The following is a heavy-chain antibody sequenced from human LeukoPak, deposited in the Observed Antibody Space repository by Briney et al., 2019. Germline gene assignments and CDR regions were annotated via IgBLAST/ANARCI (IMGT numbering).Heavy chain of an antibody. CDR3: ARGMVRGA. V-gene: IGHV3-48*03. D-gene: IGHD3-10*01. Sequence: GGSLRLYCAASGFTFSSYEMNWVRQAPGKGLEWVSYISSSSSTIYYADYVKGRFTISRDNAKNSLYLQMNSLRAEDKAVYYCARGMVRGAWGQGTLVTVSS. J-gene: IGHJ4*02. CDR1: GFTFSSYE. CDR2: ISSSSSTI.